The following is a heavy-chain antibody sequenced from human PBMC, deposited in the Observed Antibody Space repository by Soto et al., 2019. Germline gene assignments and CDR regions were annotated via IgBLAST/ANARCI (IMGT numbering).Heavy chain of an antibody. CDR1: GYSFAGSW. CDR2: IDPGDSQT. J-gene: IGHJ4*02. CDR3: ARQLYDSDTGRNFYYYFDS. Sequence: AGSLKISCSGSGYSFAGSWITWVRQKPWKGLEWMGRIDPGDSQTYYSPSFRGHVTISATKSITTVFLQWSSLRASDTAMYYCARQLYDSDTGRNFYYYFDSWGQGTPVTVSS. V-gene: IGHV5-10-1*01. D-gene: IGHD2-21*01.